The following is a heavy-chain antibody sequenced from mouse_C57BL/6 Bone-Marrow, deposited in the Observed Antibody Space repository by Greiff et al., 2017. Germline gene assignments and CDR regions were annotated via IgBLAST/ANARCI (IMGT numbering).Heavy chain of an antibody. J-gene: IGHJ2*01. Sequence: QVQLQQPGAELVRPGTSVKLSCKASGYTFTSYWMHWVKQRPGQGLEWIGVIDPSDSYTNYNQKFKGKATLTVATSSSTAYMQLSSLTSEDSAVYDCAREGQLRLREEFDYWGQGTTLTDSS. V-gene: IGHV1-59*01. CDR2: IDPSDSYT. CDR3: AREGQLRLREEFDY. CDR1: GYTFTSYW. D-gene: IGHD3-2*02.